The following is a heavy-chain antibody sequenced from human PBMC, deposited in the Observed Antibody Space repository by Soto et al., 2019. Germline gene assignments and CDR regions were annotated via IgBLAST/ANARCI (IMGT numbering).Heavy chain of an antibody. CDR1: RFTVLNYA. V-gene: IGHV3-23*01. D-gene: IGHD2-15*01. Sequence: GGSPILYCAAPRFTVLNYAMTWVRQAPGKGLEWVSSITGSGDRTYYADSVKGRFTISRDNSKNTLYLQMSSLRVEDTAVYYCAKGVCSGGSGYGREYVWGQGT. CDR3: AKGVCSGGSGYGREYV. J-gene: IGHJ6*02. CDR2: ITGSGDRT.